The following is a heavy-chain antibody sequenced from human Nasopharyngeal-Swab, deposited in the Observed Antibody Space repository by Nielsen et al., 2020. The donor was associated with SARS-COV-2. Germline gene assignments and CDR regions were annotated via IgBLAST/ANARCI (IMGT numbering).Heavy chain of an antibody. CDR3: ASAIVGATNGIDY. J-gene: IGHJ4*02. CDR2: IYYSGRT. V-gene: IGHV4-31*03. Sequence: SETLSLTCTVSGGSISSGGYYWSWIRQHPGKGLEWIGYIYYSGRTYYNPSLKSRVTISVDTSKNQFSLKLSSVTAADTAVYYCASAIVGATNGIDYWGQGTLVTVSS. CDR1: GGSISSGGYY. D-gene: IGHD1-26*01.